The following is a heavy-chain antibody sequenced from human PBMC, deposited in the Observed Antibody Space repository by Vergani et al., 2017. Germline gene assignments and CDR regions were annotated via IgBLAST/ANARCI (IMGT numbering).Heavy chain of an antibody. J-gene: IGHJ6*02. CDR2: IIPIFGTA. CDR3: ARKHISNYYDRSGYYYMGYYYGMDV. V-gene: IGHV1-69*12. Sequence: QVQLVQSGAEVKKPGSSVKVSCKASGGTFSSYAISWVRQAPGQGLEWMGGIIPIFGTANYAQKFQGRVTITADESTRTAYMAMSSLRSEDTAVYYCARKHISNYYDRSGYYYMGYYYGMDVWGQGTTVTVSS. CDR1: GGTFSSYA. D-gene: IGHD3-22*01.